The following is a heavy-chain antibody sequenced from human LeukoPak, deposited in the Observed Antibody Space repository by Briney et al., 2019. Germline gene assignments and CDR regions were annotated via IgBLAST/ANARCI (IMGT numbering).Heavy chain of an antibody. CDR2: ISSSSSYI. CDR1: GFTFSSYS. V-gene: IGHV3-21*01. D-gene: IGHD2-2*01. CDR3: ARDPSGYCSSTSCYGWFDP. Sequence: GGSLRLSCAASGFTFSSYSMNWVRQAPGKGLERVSSISSSSSYIYYADSEKGRFTISRDNAKNSLYLQMNSLRAEDTAVYYCARDPSGYCSSTSCYGWFDPWGQGTLVIVSS. J-gene: IGHJ5*02.